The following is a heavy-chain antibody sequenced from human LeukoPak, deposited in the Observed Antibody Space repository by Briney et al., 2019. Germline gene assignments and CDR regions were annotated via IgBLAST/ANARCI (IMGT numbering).Heavy chain of an antibody. V-gene: IGHV3-74*01. CDR1: GFTFGTYW. CDR3: AKDRPNYYDSSGHYYRRDGDY. J-gene: IGHJ4*02. Sequence: PGGSLRLSCAASGFTFGTYWMHWVRQAPGKGLVWVSRINSDGSSRNYGDAVKGRFTMSRDNAKKTLYLQMNSLRVEDTAVYYCAKDRPNYYDSSGHYYRRDGDYWGQGTLVTVSS. D-gene: IGHD3-22*01. CDR2: INSDGSSR.